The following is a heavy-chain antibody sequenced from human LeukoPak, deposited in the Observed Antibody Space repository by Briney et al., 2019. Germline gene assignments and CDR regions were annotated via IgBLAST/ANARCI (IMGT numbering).Heavy chain of an antibody. Sequence: LTGGSLRLSCAASGFTFSSYAMHWVRQAPGKGLEWVAVISYDGSNKYYADSVKGRFTISRDNAKNSLYLQMNSLRAEDTAVYYCARSRGLGLLWFGVNWFDPWGQGTLVTVSS. CDR2: ISYDGSNK. D-gene: IGHD3-10*01. V-gene: IGHV3-30*04. J-gene: IGHJ5*02. CDR3: ARSRGLGLLWFGVNWFDP. CDR1: GFTFSSYA.